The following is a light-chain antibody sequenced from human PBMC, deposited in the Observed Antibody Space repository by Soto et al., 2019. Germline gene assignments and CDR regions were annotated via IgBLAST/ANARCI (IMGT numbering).Light chain of an antibody. CDR2: WAS. V-gene: IGKV4-1*01. J-gene: IGKJ4*01. CDR1: QSVLYSSNNKNY. Sequence: DIVMTQSPDSLAVSLGERATINCKSSQSVLYSSNNKNYLAWYQQKPGQPPNLLIYWASTRESGVPDRFSGSGSGTDSTLTISSLQAEDVAVYYCQQYYSTPLTFGGGTKVEIK. CDR3: QQYYSTPLT.